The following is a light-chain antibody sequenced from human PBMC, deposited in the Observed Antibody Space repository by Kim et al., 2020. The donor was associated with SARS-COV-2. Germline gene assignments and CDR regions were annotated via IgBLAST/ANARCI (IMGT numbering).Light chain of an antibody. Sequence: LPPGEGATLSCRASQSVRNYLAWYRQKPGQAPTLLIYDTDNRATGIPTRFSGSGSGTDFTLSISNLDPEDFAVYYCQQRSSWPLTFGGGTRVDIK. V-gene: IGKV3-11*01. CDR3: QQRSSWPLT. CDR2: DTD. J-gene: IGKJ4*01. CDR1: QSVRNY.